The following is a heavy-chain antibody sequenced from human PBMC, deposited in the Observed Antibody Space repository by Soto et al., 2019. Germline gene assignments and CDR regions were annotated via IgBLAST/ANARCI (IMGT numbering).Heavy chain of an antibody. CDR3: ARQISVAGPGFDY. Sequence: PGESLKISCKGSGYSFTIYWIGWVRQMPRKGLEWMGIIYPGDSDTRYSPSFQGQVTISADKSISTAYLQWSSLKASDTAMYYCARQISVAGPGFDYWGQGTLVTVSS. CDR1: GYSFTIYW. V-gene: IGHV5-51*01. CDR2: IYPGDSDT. J-gene: IGHJ4*02. D-gene: IGHD6-19*01.